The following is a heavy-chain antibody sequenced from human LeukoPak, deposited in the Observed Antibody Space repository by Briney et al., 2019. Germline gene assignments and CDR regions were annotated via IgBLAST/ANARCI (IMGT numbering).Heavy chain of an antibody. CDR2: IGTAGDT. V-gene: IGHV3-13*01. CDR3: ARTSSIGYCSGGSCYLDYAFDI. Sequence: GGSLRLSCAASGFTFSSYDMHWVRQATGEGLEWVSAIGTAGDTYYPGSVKGRFTISRENAKNSLYLQMNSLRAGDTAVYYCARTSSIGYCSGGSCYLDYAFDIWGQGTMVTVSS. J-gene: IGHJ3*02. CDR1: GFTFSSYD. D-gene: IGHD2-15*01.